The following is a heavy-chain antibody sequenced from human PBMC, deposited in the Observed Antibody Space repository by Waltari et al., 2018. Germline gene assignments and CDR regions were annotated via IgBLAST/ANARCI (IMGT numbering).Heavy chain of an antibody. J-gene: IGHJ4*02. CDR2: IFPSGGPT. Sequence: QVQLVQSGAELKKPGASVKISCKASAYTFANDYLHWVRQAPGQGLEWVGIIFPSGGPTTYAQRFQGRVTMTGDTSTTTVYLGLSSLTSEDTALYFCARSGGSNVFTFWGQGTLVSVSS. D-gene: IGHD2-15*01. CDR3: ARSGGSNVFTF. V-gene: IGHV1-46*01. CDR1: AYTFANDY.